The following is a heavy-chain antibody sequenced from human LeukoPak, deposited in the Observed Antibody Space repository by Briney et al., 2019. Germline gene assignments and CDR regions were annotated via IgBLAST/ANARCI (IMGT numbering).Heavy chain of an antibody. J-gene: IGHJ5*02. CDR3: ARGGGGSYYNWFDP. D-gene: IGHD1-26*01. CDR2: INHSGST. Sequence: SETLSLTSAVYGGSFSGYYWSWIRQPPGKGLEWIGEINHSGSTNYNPSLKSRVTITVDTSKNQFSLKLSSVTAADTAVYYCARGGGGSYYNWFDPWGQGTLVTVSS. V-gene: IGHV4-34*01. CDR1: GGSFSGYY.